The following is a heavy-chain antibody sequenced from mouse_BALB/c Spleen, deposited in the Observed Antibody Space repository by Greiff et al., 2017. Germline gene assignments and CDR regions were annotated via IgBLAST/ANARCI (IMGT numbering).Heavy chain of an antibody. J-gene: IGHJ3*01. CDR1: GFTFSSYG. Sequence: EVKLMESGGDLVKPGGSLKLSCAASGFTFSSYGMYWVRQTPEKRLEWVATISDGGSYTYYPDSVKGRFTISRDNAKNNLYLQMSSLKSEDTAMYSSDSGGYGNYEGFAYWGQGTLVTVSA. D-gene: IGHD2-1*01. V-gene: IGHV5-4*02. CDR3: DSGGYGNYEGFAY. CDR2: ISDGGSYT.